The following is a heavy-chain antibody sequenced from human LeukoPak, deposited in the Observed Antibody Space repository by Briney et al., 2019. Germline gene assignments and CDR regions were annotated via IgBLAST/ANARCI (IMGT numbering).Heavy chain of an antibody. CDR2: IYYSGST. CDR3: ARRGYSYGVDYYYMDV. Sequence: PSETLSLTCTVSGGSISSYYWSWIRQPPGKGLEWIGHIYYSGSTNYNPSLKSRVTISVDTSKNQFSLKLSSVTAADTAVYYCARRGYSYGVDYYYMDVWGKGTTVTISS. V-gene: IGHV4-59*01. CDR1: GGSISSYY. J-gene: IGHJ6*03. D-gene: IGHD5-18*01.